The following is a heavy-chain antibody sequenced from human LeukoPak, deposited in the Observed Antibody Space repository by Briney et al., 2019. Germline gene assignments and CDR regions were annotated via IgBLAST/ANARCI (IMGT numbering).Heavy chain of an antibody. J-gene: IGHJ6*02. CDR2: INPSGGST. V-gene: IGHV1-46*01. CDR3: ARDLWFGELLDGANYYYYGMDV. CDR1: GYTFTSYY. Sequence: GASVKVSCEASGYTFTSYYMHWVRQAPGQGLEWMGIINPSGGSTSYAQKFQGRVTMTRDTSTSTVYMELSSLRSEDTAVYYCARDLWFGELLDGANYYYYGMDVWGQGTTVTVSS. D-gene: IGHD3-10*01.